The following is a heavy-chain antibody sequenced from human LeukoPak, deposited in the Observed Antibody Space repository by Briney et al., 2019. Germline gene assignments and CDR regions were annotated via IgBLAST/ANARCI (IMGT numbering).Heavy chain of an antibody. CDR1: GGTFSSYA. CDR3: ARAGIRMNYDILTGYTWFDP. J-gene: IGHJ5*02. V-gene: IGHV1-69*05. CDR2: IIPIFGTA. D-gene: IGHD3-9*01. Sequence: SVKVSCKASGGTFSSYAISWVRQAPGQGHEWMGGIIPIFGTANYAQKFQGRVTITTDESTSTAYMELSSLRSEDTAVYYCARAGIRMNYDILTGYTWFDPWGQGTLVTVSS.